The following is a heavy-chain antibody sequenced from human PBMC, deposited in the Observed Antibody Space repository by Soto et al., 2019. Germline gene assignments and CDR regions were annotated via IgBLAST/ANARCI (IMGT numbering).Heavy chain of an antibody. J-gene: IGHJ6*02. CDR1: GFTFSSYS. CDR2: ISSSSRYI. D-gene: IGHD1-20*01. V-gene: IGHV3-21*01. Sequence: GGSLRLSCAASGFTFSSYSMNWVRQAPGKGLEWVSSISSSSRYIYYADSVKGRFTISRDNAKNSLYLQMNSLIAEDTAVYYFSRVGNCNDVGCDYYGMDVWGQGTMVTVSS. CDR3: SRVGNCNDVGCDYYGMDV.